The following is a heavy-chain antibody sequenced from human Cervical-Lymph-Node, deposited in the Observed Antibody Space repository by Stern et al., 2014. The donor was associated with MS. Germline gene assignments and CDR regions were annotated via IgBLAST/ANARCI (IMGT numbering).Heavy chain of an antibody. CDR1: GYSFTDYF. D-gene: IGHD2-21*01. CDR3: ARDKGFTVSGVIVRTDALDI. Sequence: MQLVESGAEVKKPGASVKVSCMSSGYSFTDYFIHWVRQAPGQGLEWMGWIHPNSGATNFAQMFQGRVTMTRETSISTVYMDLTRLTSDDTAVYYCARDKGFTVSGVIVRTDALDIWGQGTVVTVSS. V-gene: IGHV1-2*02. CDR2: IHPNSGAT. J-gene: IGHJ3*02.